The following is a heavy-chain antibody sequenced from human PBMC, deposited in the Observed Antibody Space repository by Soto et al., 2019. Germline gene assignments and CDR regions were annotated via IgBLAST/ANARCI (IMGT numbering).Heavy chain of an antibody. V-gene: IGHV4-59*12. CDR2: IYYSGST. CDR3: ARDLYLTITGTGLPGWGLGVDRNYYYGMDV. D-gene: IGHD1-20*01. Sequence: SELLSLTYTVSGVTIRSYDGSWIRQTQGKGLEWIGYIYYSGSTNYDPSLKSRVTISVDTSKNQFSLKLSSVTAEDTAVYYCARDLYLTITGTGLPGWGLGVDRNYYYGMDVWGQGTTVTGSS. CDR1: GVTIRSYD. J-gene: IGHJ6*02.